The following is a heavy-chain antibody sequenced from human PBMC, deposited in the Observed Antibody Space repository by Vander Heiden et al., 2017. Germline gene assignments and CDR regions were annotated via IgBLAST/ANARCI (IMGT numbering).Heavy chain of an antibody. CDR2: INHSGST. D-gene: IGHD2-2*02. J-gene: IGHJ6*02. CDR3: ARGPYCSSTSCYRYYYYGMDV. Sequence: QVQLQQWGAGLLKPSETLSLTCAVYGGSFSGYSWSGIRQPPGKGLEWIGEINHSGSTNYNPSLKSRVTISVDTSKNQFSLKLSSVTAADTAVYYCARGPYCSSTSCYRYYYYGMDVWGQGTTVTVSS. V-gene: IGHV4-34*01. CDR1: GGSFSGYS.